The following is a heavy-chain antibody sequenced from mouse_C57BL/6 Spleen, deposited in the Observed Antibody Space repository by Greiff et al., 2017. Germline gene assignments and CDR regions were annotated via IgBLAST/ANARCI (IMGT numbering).Heavy chain of an antibody. J-gene: IGHJ1*03. V-gene: IGHV5-4*01. CDR1: GFTFSSYA. CDR3: ARGDYGSSFYWYFDV. D-gene: IGHD1-1*01. Sequence: EVQGVESGGGLVKPGGSLKLSCAASGFTFSSYAMSWVRQTPEKRLEWVATISDGGSYTYYPDNVKGRFTISRDNAKNNLYLQMSHLKSEETAMYYCARGDYGSSFYWYFDVWGTGTTVTVSS. CDR2: ISDGGSYT.